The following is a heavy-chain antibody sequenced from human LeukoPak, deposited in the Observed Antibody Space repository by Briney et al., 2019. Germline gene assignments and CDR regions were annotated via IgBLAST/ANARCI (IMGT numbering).Heavy chain of an antibody. Sequence: ASVKVSRKASGYTFTGYYMHWVPQAPGQGLEWMGIINPSGGSTSYAQKFQGRVTMTRDMSTSTVYMELSRLRSEDTAVYYCAGSLGYCTSNVCYLKYWGQGTLVTVSA. V-gene: IGHV1-46*01. CDR3: AGSLGYCTSNVCYLKY. D-gene: IGHD2-8*01. CDR2: INPSGGST. J-gene: IGHJ4*02. CDR1: GYTFTGYY.